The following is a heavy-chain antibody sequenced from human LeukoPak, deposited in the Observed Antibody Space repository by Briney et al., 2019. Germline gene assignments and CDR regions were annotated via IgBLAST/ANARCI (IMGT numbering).Heavy chain of an antibody. J-gene: IGHJ4*02. D-gene: IGHD3-22*01. CDR1: GGSISSYY. V-gene: IGHV4-59*01. CDR3: ARGSVYYYDSSGGFDY. Sequence: PPETLSLTCTVSGGSISSYYWSWIRQPPGKGLEWIGYIYYSGSTNYNPSLKSRVTISVDTSKNQFSLKLSSVTAADTAVYYCARGSVYYYDSSGGFDYWGQGTLVTVSS. CDR2: IYYSGST.